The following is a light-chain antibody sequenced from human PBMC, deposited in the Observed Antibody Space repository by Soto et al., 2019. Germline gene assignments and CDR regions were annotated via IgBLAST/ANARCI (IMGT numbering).Light chain of an antibody. Sequence: DIQMTQSPSTLSASVGDRVTITCRASQSISSWLAWFQQKPGKAPKLLIYDASTLESGVPSRFSGGGSGTEFTLTISGLQPDDFATYYCQQYNSYSPWTFGPGTKVDIK. CDR2: DAS. CDR3: QQYNSYSPWT. J-gene: IGKJ1*01. V-gene: IGKV1-5*01. CDR1: QSISSW.